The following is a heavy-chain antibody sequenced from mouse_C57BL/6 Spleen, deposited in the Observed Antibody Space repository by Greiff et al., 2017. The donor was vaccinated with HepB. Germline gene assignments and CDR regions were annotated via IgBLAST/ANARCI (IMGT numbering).Heavy chain of an antibody. CDR3: ARDSYFDY. V-gene: IGHV1-7*01. Sequence: QVQLKESGAELAKPGASVKLSCKASGYTFTSYWMHWVKQRPGQGLEWIGDINPSSGYTKYKQKFKDKATLTADKSSNTAYMQLSSLTYEDSSVYYCARDSYFDYWGQGTTLTVSS. J-gene: IGHJ2*01. CDR2: INPSSGYT. CDR1: GYTFTSYW.